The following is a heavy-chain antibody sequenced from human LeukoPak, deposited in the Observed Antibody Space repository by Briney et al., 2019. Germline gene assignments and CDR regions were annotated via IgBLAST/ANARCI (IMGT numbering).Heavy chain of an antibody. D-gene: IGHD4-11*01. Sequence: PSETLSLTCAVYGGSFSGYYWSWIRQPPGKGLEWIGEINHSGSTNYNPSLKSRVTISVDTSKNQFSLKLSSVTAADAAVYYCASSLYSNYPFDYWGQGTLVTVSS. J-gene: IGHJ4*02. CDR1: GGSFSGYY. CDR3: ASSLYSNYPFDY. V-gene: IGHV4-34*01. CDR2: INHSGST.